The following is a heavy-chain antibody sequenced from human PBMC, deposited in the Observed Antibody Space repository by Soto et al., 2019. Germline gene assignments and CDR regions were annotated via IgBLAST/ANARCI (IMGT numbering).Heavy chain of an antibody. J-gene: IGHJ4*02. V-gene: IGHV3-48*04. Sequence: GGSLRLSCAASGFTFSSYSMNWVRQAPGKGLEWVSYISSSSRTIYYADSVKGRFTISRDNAKNSLYLQMNSLRAEDTAVYYCARGGELGGYYFDYWGQGTLVTVSS. D-gene: IGHD7-27*01. CDR3: ARGGELGGYYFDY. CDR2: ISSSSRTI. CDR1: GFTFSSYS.